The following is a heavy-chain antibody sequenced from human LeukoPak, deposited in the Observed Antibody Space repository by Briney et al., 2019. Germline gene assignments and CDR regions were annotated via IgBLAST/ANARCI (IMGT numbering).Heavy chain of an antibody. CDR3: AKDRAAAGRFPWN. Sequence: GGSLRLSCAPSGFTFSIHGMHWVRQPPDKGLEWVAVILYDGSNNNYADSVKGRFTISRDNSKNPLYLQMNSLRAEDTAVYYCAKDRAAAGRFPWNWGQGTLVTVSS. D-gene: IGHD6-13*01. J-gene: IGHJ4*02. CDR1: GFTFSIHG. CDR2: ILYDGSNN. V-gene: IGHV3-30*18.